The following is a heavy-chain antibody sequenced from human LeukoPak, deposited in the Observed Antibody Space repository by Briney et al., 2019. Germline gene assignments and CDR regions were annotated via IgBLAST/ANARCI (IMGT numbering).Heavy chain of an antibody. J-gene: IGHJ4*02. CDR1: GFTFSSYA. CDR3: AKDSSGWYGYYFDY. Sequence: QPGGSLRLSCAAFGFTFSSYAMSWVRQAPGKGLEWVSAISGSGGSTYYADSVKGRFTISRDNSKNTLYLQMNSLRAEDTAVYYCAKDSSGWYGYYFDYWGQGTLVTVSS. D-gene: IGHD6-19*01. CDR2: ISGSGGST. V-gene: IGHV3-23*01.